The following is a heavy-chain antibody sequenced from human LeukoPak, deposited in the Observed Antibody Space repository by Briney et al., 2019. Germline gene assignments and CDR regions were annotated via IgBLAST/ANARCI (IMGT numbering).Heavy chain of an antibody. D-gene: IGHD6-13*01. CDR1: GGSVSNGNYY. CDR3: ARMPKIAAAGTDAFDI. J-gene: IGHJ3*02. Sequence: SETLSLTCTVSGGSVSNGNYYWSWLRQPPGKALEWIGYIYYSGSANYNPSLEGRVTISVDTSKNQFSVKLSSVTAADTAVYYCARMPKIAAAGTDAFDIWGQGTMVTVSS. V-gene: IGHV4-61*01. CDR2: IYYSGSA.